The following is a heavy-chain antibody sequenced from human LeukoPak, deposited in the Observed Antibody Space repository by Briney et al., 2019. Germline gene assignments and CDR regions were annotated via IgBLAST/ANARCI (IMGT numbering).Heavy chain of an antibody. CDR2: INHSGST. CDR3: ARAPLHGRRILGDLRLRGYFDY. Sequence: SETLSLTCAVCGGSFSGYYWSWIRQPPGKGLEWIGEINHSGSTNYNPSLKSRVTISVDTSKNQFSLKLSSVTAADTAVYYCARAPLHGRRILGDLRLRGYFDYWGQGTLVTVSS. V-gene: IGHV4-34*01. D-gene: IGHD2/OR15-2a*01. CDR1: GGSFSGYY. J-gene: IGHJ4*02.